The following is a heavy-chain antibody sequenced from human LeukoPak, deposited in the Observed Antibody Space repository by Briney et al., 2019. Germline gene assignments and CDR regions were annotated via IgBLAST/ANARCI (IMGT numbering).Heavy chain of an antibody. V-gene: IGHV3-66*01. Sequence: GGSLRLSCAASGFIVTNNYMSWVRQAPGKGLEWVSSIYTGDTTEYAGSVKGRFTISRDNSKNTLYLQMNSLRTEDTALYYCSKGRGGVWGQGTTVTVSS. J-gene: IGHJ6*02. CDR1: GFIVTNNY. CDR2: IYTGDTT. CDR3: SKGRGGV. D-gene: IGHD3-10*01.